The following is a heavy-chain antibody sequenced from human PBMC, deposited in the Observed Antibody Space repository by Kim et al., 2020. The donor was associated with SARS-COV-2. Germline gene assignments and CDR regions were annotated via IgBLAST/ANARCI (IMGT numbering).Heavy chain of an antibody. Sequence: GGSLRLSCAASGFTFDDYAMHWVRQAPGKGLEWVSLISGDGGSTYYADSVKGRFTISRDNSKNSLYLQMNSLRTEDTALYYCAKVRMGSWIRYFDWLLYRIDYWGQGTLVTVSS. D-gene: IGHD3-9*01. J-gene: IGHJ4*02. CDR3: AKVRMGSWIRYFDWLLYRIDY. CDR2: ISGDGGST. V-gene: IGHV3-43*02. CDR1: GFTFDDYA.